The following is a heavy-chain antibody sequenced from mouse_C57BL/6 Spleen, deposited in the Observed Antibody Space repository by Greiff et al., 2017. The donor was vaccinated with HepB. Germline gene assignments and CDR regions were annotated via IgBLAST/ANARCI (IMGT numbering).Heavy chain of an antibody. CDR3: ARFYYYGGVFAY. CDR2: IYPGSGST. CDR1: GYTFTSYW. J-gene: IGHJ3*01. D-gene: IGHD1-1*01. V-gene: IGHV1-55*01. Sequence: VQLQQPGAELVKPGASVKMSCKASGYTFTSYWITWVKQRPGQGLEWIGDIYPGSGSTNYNEKFKSKATLTVDTSSSPAYMQLRSLTSEDSAVYFCARFYYYGGVFAYWGQGTLVTVSA.